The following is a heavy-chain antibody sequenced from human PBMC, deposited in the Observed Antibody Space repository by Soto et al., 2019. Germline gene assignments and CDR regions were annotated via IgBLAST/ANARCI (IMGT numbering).Heavy chain of an antibody. CDR1: GYPFTRYS. CDR2: ISGYNGDT. V-gene: IGHV1-18*04. CDR3: ARASLTIFGAPYGMDV. J-gene: IGHJ6*02. D-gene: IGHD3-3*01. Sequence: GASVKVSCKASGYPFTRYSIRWVRQAPGQGLEWMGWISGYNGDTEYSKNFQGRLTMTIDTSTTTASTELRSLRSDDTAVYYCARASLTIFGAPYGMDVWGQGTSVTVSS.